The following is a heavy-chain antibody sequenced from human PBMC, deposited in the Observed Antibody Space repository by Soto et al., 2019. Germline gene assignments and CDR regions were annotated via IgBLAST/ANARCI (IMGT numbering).Heavy chain of an antibody. J-gene: IGHJ6*02. CDR1: GLTVSSHD. CDR2: IYSGGSK. V-gene: IGHV3-53*01. CDR3: AISSRKDYTFGMDA. Sequence: EVQLVEAGGGLIQPGGSLRLSCAASGLTVSSHDMSWVRQSPGKGLEWVSVIYSGGSKHDADSVKGRITISRNNSKNMVYLQMNSLRVDDTAVYVCAISSRKDYTFGMDAWGQGTTVIVSS. D-gene: IGHD2-2*02.